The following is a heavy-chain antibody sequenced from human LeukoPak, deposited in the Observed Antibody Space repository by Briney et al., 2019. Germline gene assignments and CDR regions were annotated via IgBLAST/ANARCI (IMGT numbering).Heavy chain of an antibody. V-gene: IGHV4-34*01. D-gene: IGHD2-2*01. CDR3: ARGIVVVPADLDY. Sequence: SETLSLTCAVYGGSFSGYDWSWIRQPPGKGLDWIGEINHSGSTNYNPSLKSRVTISVDTSKNQFSLKLSSVTAADTAVYYCARGIVVVPADLDYWGQGTLVTVSS. J-gene: IGHJ4*02. CDR2: INHSGST. CDR1: GGSFSGYD.